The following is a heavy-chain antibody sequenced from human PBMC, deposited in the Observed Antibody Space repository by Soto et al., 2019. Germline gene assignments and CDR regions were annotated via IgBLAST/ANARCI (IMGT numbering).Heavy chain of an antibody. Sequence: WTWIRQLPGKGLEWIGYIYYSGSTNSNPSLKSRGTISVDTSNNHFSLRLTSVTAADTAVYYCARGRTITSRWWFDPWGQGILVTVSS. D-gene: IGHD1-20*01. V-gene: IGHV4-59*12. CDR2: IYYSGST. J-gene: IGHJ5*02. CDR3: ARGRTITSRWWFDP.